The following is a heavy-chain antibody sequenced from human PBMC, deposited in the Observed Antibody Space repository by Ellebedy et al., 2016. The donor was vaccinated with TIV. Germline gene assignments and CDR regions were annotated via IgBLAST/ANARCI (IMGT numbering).Heavy chain of an antibody. CDR3: ARDTRSGSYYPEGY. V-gene: IGHV1-46*01. Sequence: KFQGRVTMTRDTSTSTVYMELSSLRSEDTAVYYCARDTRSGSYYPEGYWGQGTLVTVSS. D-gene: IGHD1-26*01. J-gene: IGHJ4*02.